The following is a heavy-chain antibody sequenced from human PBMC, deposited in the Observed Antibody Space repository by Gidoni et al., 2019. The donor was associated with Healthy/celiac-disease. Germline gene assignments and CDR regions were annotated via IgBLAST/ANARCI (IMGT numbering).Heavy chain of an antibody. CDR3: ARGLSIVLMVYVGVLFDP. CDR1: GGSFSGYY. J-gene: IGHJ5*02. CDR2: INHSGST. Sequence: QLQLQQWGAGLLKPSETLSLTCAVYGGSFSGYYWSWIRQPPGKGLEWIGEINHSGSTNYNPSLKSRVTISVDTSKNQFSLKLSSVTAADTAVYYCARGLSIVLMVYVGVLFDPWGQGTLVTVSS. V-gene: IGHV4-34*01. D-gene: IGHD2-8*01.